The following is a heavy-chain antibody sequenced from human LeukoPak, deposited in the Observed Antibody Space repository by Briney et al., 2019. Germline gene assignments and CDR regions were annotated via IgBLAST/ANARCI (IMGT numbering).Heavy chain of an antibody. D-gene: IGHD5-12*01. CDR2: INHSGST. CDR3: ARGRYSGYDYRGDFDY. CDR1: GGSFSGYY. J-gene: IGHJ4*02. Sequence: SETLSLTCAVYGGSFSGYYWSWIRQPPGKGLEWIGEINHSGSTNYNPSLKSRVTISVDTSKNQFSLKLSSVTAADTAVYYCARGRYSGYDYRGDFDYWGQGTLVTVSS. V-gene: IGHV4-34*01.